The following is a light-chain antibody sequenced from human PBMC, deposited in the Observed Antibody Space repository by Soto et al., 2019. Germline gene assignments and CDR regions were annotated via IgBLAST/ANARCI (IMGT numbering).Light chain of an antibody. J-gene: IGKJ5*01. Sequence: IVLTQSRSALSFSPGDSVTLSSRASQSVTTRLAWYQHKPGQAPTLLMSGASNRASGVPVRLSGSGSGTDLTLTITSLGPEDFALYYCQQYGGSPITCGLGTRLEIK. V-gene: IGKV3-20*01. CDR1: QSVTTR. CDR3: QQYGGSPIT. CDR2: GAS.